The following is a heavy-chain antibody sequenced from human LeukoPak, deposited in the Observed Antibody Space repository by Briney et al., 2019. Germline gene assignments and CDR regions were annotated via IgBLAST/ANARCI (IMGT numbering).Heavy chain of an antibody. D-gene: IGHD3-10*01. V-gene: IGHV4-38-2*02. CDR2: IHHSGST. Sequence: SETLSLTCTVSGYSISSGYYWGWIRQPPGKGLEWIGSIHHSGSTYYNPSLKSRVTISVDTSKNQFSLKLSSVTAADTAVYYCARSSYNSYMVRGVINYMDVWGKGTTVTVSS. CDR3: ARSSYNSYMVRGVINYMDV. CDR1: GYSISSGYY. J-gene: IGHJ6*03.